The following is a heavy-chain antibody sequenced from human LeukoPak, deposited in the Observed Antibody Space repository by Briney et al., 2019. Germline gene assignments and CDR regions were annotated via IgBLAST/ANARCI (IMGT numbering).Heavy chain of an antibody. J-gene: IGHJ4*02. CDR2: IKQDGNAK. CDR3: ARLYTPVAGTATLVFDY. Sequence: GGSPRLSCAASEFTLSKYWMTWARQAPGKGLEWVANIKQDGNAKYYAESVKGRFTISRDNAKNSLYPQMNSLRAEDTAVYYCARLYTPVAGTATLVFDYWGQGTLVTVSS. V-gene: IGHV3-7*01. CDR1: EFTLSKYW. D-gene: IGHD6-19*01.